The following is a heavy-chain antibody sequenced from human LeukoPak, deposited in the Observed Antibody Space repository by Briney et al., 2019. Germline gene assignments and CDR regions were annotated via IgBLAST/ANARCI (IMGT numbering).Heavy chain of an antibody. CDR1: GYTFTSYD. CDR3: ARGGATTVVTSSQFDY. V-gene: IGHV1-8*01. J-gene: IGHJ4*02. Sequence: GASVKVSCKASGYTFTSYDINWVRQATGQGLEWMGWMNPNSGNTGYAQKFQGRVTMTRNTSISTAYMELSSLRSEDTAVYYCARGGATTVVTSSQFDYWGQGTLVTVSS. D-gene: IGHD4-23*01. CDR2: MNPNSGNT.